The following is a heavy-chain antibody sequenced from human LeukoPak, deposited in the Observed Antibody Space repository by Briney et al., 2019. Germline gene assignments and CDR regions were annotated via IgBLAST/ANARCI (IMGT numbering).Heavy chain of an antibody. D-gene: IGHD3-16*01. V-gene: IGHV3-74*01. Sequence: GGSLRLSCAASGFTFSSYWMHWVRQAPGKGLMWVSRINSDGSSTSYADSVKGRFTISRDNAKNTLYLQMNSLRAEDTAVYYCARVGSYGSPSDYWGQGTLVTVSS. CDR3: ARVGSYGSPSDY. J-gene: IGHJ4*02. CDR2: INSDGSST. CDR1: GFTFSSYW.